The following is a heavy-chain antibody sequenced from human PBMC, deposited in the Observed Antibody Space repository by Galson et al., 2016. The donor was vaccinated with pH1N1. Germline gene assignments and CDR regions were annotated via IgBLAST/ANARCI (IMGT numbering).Heavy chain of an antibody. CDR1: GLIFSNYG. CDR2: VSYDGSKT. CDR3: AKMDDSSAYFLGRSEYFHR. D-gene: IGHD3-22*01. J-gene: IGHJ1*01. V-gene: IGHV3-30*18. Sequence: SLRLSCAASGLIFSNYGMHWVRQAPGKGLEWVAVVSYDGSKTYYADSVRGRFTISRDSSKNTLYLHMDSLRAEDTAVYYCAKMDDSSAYFLGRSEYFHRWGQGTLVTVSS.